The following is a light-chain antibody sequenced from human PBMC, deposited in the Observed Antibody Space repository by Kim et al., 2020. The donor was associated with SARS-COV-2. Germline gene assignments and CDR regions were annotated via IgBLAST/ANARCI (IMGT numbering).Light chain of an antibody. J-gene: IGKJ1*01. CDR1: QSVSSY. CDR3: QERSNWPRT. V-gene: IGKV3-11*01. CDR2: AAS. Sequence: LSPEERATPSCRASQSVSSYLAWYQQKPGQAPRLLIYAASNRATGIPARFSGGGSGTDFTLTISSLEPEDLAVYYCQERSNWPRTFGQGTKVDIK.